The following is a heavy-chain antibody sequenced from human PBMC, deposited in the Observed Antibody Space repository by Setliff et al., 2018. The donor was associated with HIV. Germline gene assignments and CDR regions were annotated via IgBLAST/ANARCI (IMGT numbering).Heavy chain of an antibody. CDR3: ARDFPSPDYSSSWAHLYYHYGMDV. CDR2: INAGNGNT. CDR1: GYTFSTYA. Sequence: ASVKVSCKASGYTFSTYAMHWVRQAPGQRLEWMGWINAGNGNTKYSQKFQGRVPITRDTSASTAYMEVSSLRSEDTAVYYCARDFPSPDYSSSWAHLYYHYGMDVWGQGTTVTV. D-gene: IGHD6-13*01. J-gene: IGHJ6*02. V-gene: IGHV1-3*01.